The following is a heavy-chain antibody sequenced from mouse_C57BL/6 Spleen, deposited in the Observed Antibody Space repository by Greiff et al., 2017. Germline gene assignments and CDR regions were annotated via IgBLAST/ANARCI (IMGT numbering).Heavy chain of an antibody. CDR2: IYPRSGNT. CDR3: ARYGNPDYYAMDY. V-gene: IGHV1-81*01. Sequence: VKLQESGAELARPGASVKLSCKASGYTFTSYGISWVKQRTGQGLEWIGEIYPRSGNTYYNEKFKGKATLTADKSSSTAYMELSSLTSEDSAVYFCARYGNPDYYAMDYWGQGTSVTVSS. J-gene: IGHJ4*01. D-gene: IGHD2-1*01. CDR1: GYTFTSYG.